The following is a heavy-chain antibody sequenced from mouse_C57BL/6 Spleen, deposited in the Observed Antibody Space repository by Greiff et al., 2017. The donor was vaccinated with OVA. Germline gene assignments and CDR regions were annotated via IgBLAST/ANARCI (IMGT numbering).Heavy chain of an antibody. CDR2: IDPTSGGT. CDR1: GYTFTSYW. Sequence: QVHVKQPGAELVKPGASVKLSCKASGYTFTSYWMHWVKQRPGRGLEWIGRIDPTSGGTNYNETFTSKATLTVAKPSSTADMQVSSLTSEDAAVYYCARSGYCGSSPWFAYWGQGTLVTVSA. J-gene: IGHJ3*01. D-gene: IGHD1-1*01. V-gene: IGHV1-72*01. CDR3: ARSGYCGSSPWFAY.